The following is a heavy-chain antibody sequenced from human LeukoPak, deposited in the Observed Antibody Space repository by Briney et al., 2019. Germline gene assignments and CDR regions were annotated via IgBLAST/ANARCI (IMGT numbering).Heavy chain of an antibody. CDR1: GFTFSTYE. V-gene: IGHV3-48*03. CDR3: ARGALGYCNSINCPQLDY. D-gene: IGHD2-2*01. Sequence: PGGSLRLSCAASGFTFSTYEMNWVRQAPGKGLEWIAYIGSSGINIYYGEYVKGRFTISRDNAKNSLYLQMNSLRAEDTAVYYCARGALGYCNSINCPQLDYWGQGTTVTVSS. CDR2: IGSSGINI. J-gene: IGHJ4*03.